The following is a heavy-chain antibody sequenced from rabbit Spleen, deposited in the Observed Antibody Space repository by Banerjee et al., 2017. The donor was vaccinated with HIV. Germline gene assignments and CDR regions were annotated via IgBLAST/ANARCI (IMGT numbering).Heavy chain of an antibody. Sequence: QEQLEESGGGLVQPEGSLTLACTASGFSFISSYYMCWVRQAPGMGLECTACIYADSSGSTYYANWAKGRFTISKTSSTTVTLQMTSLTVADTATYFCARGSATMTMVITGYYLNLWGPGTLVTVS. CDR1: GFSFISSYY. CDR3: ARGSATMTMVITGYYLNL. D-gene: IGHD2-1*01. CDR2: IYADSSGST. V-gene: IGHV1S45*01. J-gene: IGHJ4*01.